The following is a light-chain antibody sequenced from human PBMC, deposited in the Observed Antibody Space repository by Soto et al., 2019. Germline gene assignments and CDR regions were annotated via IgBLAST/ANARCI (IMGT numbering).Light chain of an antibody. V-gene: IGLV1-44*01. J-gene: IGLJ1*01. Sequence: QSVLTQQPSASGTPGQRVSISCSCSSSNIGSNSVNWYQQLPGTAPKLLIYSNNQRPSGVPDRISGSKSGTSASLAISGLQSEDEADYYCAAWDDSLNGPVFGTGTKLTVL. CDR2: SNN. CDR3: AAWDDSLNGPV. CDR1: SSNIGSNS.